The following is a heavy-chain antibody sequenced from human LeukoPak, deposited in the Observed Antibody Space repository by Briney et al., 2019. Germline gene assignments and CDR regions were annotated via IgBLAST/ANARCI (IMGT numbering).Heavy chain of an antibody. V-gene: IGHV4-59*01. CDR1: GGSISYYY. CDR3: AREDPQTRVPEGMDV. Sequence: SETLSLPCTVSGGSISYYYWSWIRQSPGKGLEWLGYIYYSGTTNYNPSLKSRVTISVDTSKNQFSLQLRSVTAADSAVYYCAREDPQTRVPEGMDVWGQGTTVTVSS. CDR2: IYYSGTT. D-gene: IGHD4/OR15-4a*01. J-gene: IGHJ6*02.